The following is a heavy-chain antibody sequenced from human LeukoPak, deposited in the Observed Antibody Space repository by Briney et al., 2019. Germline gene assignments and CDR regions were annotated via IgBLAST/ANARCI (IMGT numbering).Heavy chain of an antibody. CDR2: IYYSGST. D-gene: IGHD4-17*01. CDR3: ARGAGSYGDYDYYYYYYMDV. V-gene: IGHV4-59*11. J-gene: IGHJ6*03. Sequence: SETLSLTCTVSGGSISSHYWSWIRQPPGKGLEWIGYIYYSGSTNYNPSLKSRVTISVDTSKNQFSLKLSSVTAADTAVYYCARGAGSYGDYDYYYYYYMDVWGKGTTVTVSS. CDR1: GGSISSHY.